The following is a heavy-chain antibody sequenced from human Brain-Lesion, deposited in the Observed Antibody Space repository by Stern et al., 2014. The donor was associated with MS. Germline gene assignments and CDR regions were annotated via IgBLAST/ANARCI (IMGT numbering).Heavy chain of an antibody. Sequence: QVQLVQSGPGLVKPSQTPSLSCTVSGGSISSGGYYWSWIRQPAGKGLEWIGRIFNSGSTSYNPSLKSRVTISIDTSKTHFSLRLNSMTAADTAVYYCARGRVVPGFQYYATDVWGQGTTVIVSS. CDR1: GGSISSGGYY. D-gene: IGHD2-2*01. J-gene: IGHJ6*02. V-gene: IGHV4-61*02. CDR3: ARGRVVPGFQYYATDV. CDR2: IFNSGST.